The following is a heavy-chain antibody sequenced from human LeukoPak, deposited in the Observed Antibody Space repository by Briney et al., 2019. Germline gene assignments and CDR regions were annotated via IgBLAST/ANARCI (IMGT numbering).Heavy chain of an antibody. D-gene: IGHD3-9*01. V-gene: IGHV4-4*02. Sequence: SETLSLTCAVSGGSISSSNWWSWVRQPPGKGLEWIGEIYHSGSTNYNPSLKSRVTISVDKSKNQFSLKLSSVTAADTAVYYCARFYDILTGYYPLSDAFDIWGQGTMVTVSS. CDR3: ARFYDILTGYYPLSDAFDI. CDR1: GGSISSSNW. J-gene: IGHJ3*02. CDR2: IYHSGST.